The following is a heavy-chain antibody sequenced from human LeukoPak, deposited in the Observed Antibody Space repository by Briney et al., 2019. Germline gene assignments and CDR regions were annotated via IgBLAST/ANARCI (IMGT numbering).Heavy chain of an antibody. D-gene: IGHD3-16*01. CDR1: GFTFSSYA. CDR2: ISGSGGTT. J-gene: IGHJ6*03. V-gene: IGHV3-23*01. CDR3: AKAPRFGKYYYYMDV. Sequence: PGGSLRLSCAASGFTFSSYAINWVRQAPGKGLEWVSAISGSGGTTYYADSVKGRFTISRDNSKNTLYLQMNSLRAEDTAVYYCAKAPRFGKYYYYMDVWGKGTTVTVSS.